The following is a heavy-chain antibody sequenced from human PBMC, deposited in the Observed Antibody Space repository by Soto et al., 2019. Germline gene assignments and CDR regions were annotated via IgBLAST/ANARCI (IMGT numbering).Heavy chain of an antibody. CDR1: GYTFTSYD. CDR2: VNPNTGHT. J-gene: IGHJ4*02. D-gene: IGHD3-10*01. V-gene: IGHV1-8*01. CDR3: VRLFYYGSGSWGE. Sequence: QVQLVQSGAEVKKPGASVKVSCKASGYTFTSYDINWVRQATGQGLEWMGWVNPNTGHTGYAQKFQGRVTMTRNTSISTAYMELDSLRSEDTAVYYCVRLFYYGSGSWGEWGQGTLVTVSS.